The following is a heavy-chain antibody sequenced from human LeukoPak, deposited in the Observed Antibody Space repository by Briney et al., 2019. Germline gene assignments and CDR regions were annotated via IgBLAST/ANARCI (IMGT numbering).Heavy chain of an antibody. J-gene: IGHJ5*02. V-gene: IGHV3-30-3*01. CDR3: ARDPSRYYDFWSGYHEDWFDP. D-gene: IGHD3-3*01. CDR1: GFTFSSYA. CDR2: ISYDGSNK. Sequence: GGSLRLSCAASGFTFSSYAMHWVRQAPGKGLEWVAVISYDGSNKYYADSVKGRFTISRDNSKNTLYLQMNSLRAEDTAVYYCARDPSRYYDFWSGYHEDWFDPWGQGTLVTVSS.